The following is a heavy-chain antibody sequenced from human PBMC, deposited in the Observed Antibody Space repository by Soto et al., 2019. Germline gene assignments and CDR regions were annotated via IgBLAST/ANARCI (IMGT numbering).Heavy chain of an antibody. V-gene: IGHV3-53*02. CDR3: ARDASGPFDY. D-gene: IGHD6-19*01. CDR2: IHSDGST. Sequence: EVQLVETGGGQIQPGGSLKLSCSVAGFTVSDSMSWVRQAPGKGLECVSFIHSDGSTHYTDSERGRFTISRDNSKNTLYLQMDRLRVDDTAVYFCARDASGPFDYWGQGTLVTVSS. CDR1: GFTVSDS. J-gene: IGHJ4*02.